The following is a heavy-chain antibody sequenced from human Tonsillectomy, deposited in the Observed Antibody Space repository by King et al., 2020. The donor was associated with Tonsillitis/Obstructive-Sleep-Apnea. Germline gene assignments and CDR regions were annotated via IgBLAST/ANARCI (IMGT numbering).Heavy chain of an antibody. J-gene: IGHJ6*02. CDR1: GFTVSSNY. Sequence: VQLVESGGGLIQPGGSLRLSCAASGFTVSSNYMSWVRQAPGKGLEWVSVIYSGGSTYYADSVKGRFTISRDNSKNTLYLQMNSLRAEDTAVYYCASRDCTNGVCYYYYGIDVWGQGTTVTVSS. CDR2: IYSGGST. CDR3: ASRDCTNGVCYYYYGIDV. V-gene: IGHV3-53*01. D-gene: IGHD2-8*01.